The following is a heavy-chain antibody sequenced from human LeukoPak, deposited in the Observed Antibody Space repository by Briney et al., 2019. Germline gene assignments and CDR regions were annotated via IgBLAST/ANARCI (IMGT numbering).Heavy chain of an antibody. CDR2: IYSGGST. D-gene: IGHD3-10*02. CDR3: ARDFRLTMFGRSYYYYYMDV. Sequence: GGSLRLSCAASGFTVSSNYMSWVRQAPGKGLEWVSVIYSGGSTYYADSVKGRFTISRDNSKNTLYLQMNSLRAEDTAVYYCARDFRLTMFGRSYYYYYMDVWGKGTTVTISS. CDR1: GFTVSSNY. V-gene: IGHV3-53*01. J-gene: IGHJ6*03.